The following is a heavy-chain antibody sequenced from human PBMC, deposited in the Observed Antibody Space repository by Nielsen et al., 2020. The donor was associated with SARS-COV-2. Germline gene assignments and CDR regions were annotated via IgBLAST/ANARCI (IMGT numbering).Heavy chain of an antibody. CDR1: GLTFGDYA. D-gene: IGHD5-12*01. V-gene: IGHV3-49*04. Sequence: GGSLRLSCTASGLTFGDYAMSWVRQAPGKGLEWVGFIRSKAYGGTTEYAASVKGRFTISRDDSKSIAYLQMNSLKTEDTAVYYCTRDSGDGFDYWGQGTLVTVSS. J-gene: IGHJ4*02. CDR3: TRDSGDGFDY. CDR2: IRSKAYGGTT.